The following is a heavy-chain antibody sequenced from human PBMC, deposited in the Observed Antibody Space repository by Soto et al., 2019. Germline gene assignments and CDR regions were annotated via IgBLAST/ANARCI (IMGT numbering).Heavy chain of an antibody. CDR2: IYHSGST. Sequence: SETLSLTCAVSGGSISSGGYSWSWIRQPPGKGLEWIGYIYHSGSTYYNPSLKSRVTISVDRSKNQFSLKLSSLRSEDTAVYYCAGGSLDYYDSSGYLKYFQHWGQGTLVTVSS. CDR1: GGSISSGGYS. V-gene: IGHV4-30-2*02. J-gene: IGHJ1*01. D-gene: IGHD3-22*01. CDR3: AGGSLDYYDSSGYLKYFQH.